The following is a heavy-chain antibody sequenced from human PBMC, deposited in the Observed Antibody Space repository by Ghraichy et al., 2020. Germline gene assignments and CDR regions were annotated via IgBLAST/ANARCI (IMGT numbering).Heavy chain of an antibody. V-gene: IGHV3-53*01. Sequence: GGSLRLSCAASGSSVSSYYMSWVRQAPGKGPECVSVIYSGGNTYYADSVKGRFTISRDISKNTVYLQMDSLRAEDTAVYYCARLRWLQFFDPLGQGTLVTVSA. CDR1: GSSVSSYY. CDR3: ARLRWLQFFDP. CDR2: IYSGGNT. D-gene: IGHD5-24*01. J-gene: IGHJ5*02.